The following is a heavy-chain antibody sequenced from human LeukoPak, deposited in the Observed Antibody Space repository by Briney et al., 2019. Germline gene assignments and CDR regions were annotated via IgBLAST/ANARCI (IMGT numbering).Heavy chain of an antibody. CDR2: IYYSGST. CDR1: GGSISSGGYY. D-gene: IGHD5/OR15-5a*01. J-gene: IGHJ3*01. V-gene: IGHV4-39*07. CDR3: ARVVYTVYGGAFDV. Sequence: SETLSLTCTVSGGSISSGGYYWGWLRQPPGKGLEWIGSIYYSGSTYYNPSLKSRVTISVDTSKNQFSLNLFSATAADTAVYSCARVVYTVYGGAFDVWGQGTVVTVSS.